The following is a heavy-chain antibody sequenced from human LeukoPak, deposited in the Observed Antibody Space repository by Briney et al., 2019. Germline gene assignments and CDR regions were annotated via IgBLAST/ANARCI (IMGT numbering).Heavy chain of an antibody. D-gene: IGHD3-22*01. CDR1: GGSVSSGTYC. CDR3: ARINYDSSGYYASFDY. V-gene: IGHV4-39*01. Sequence: SETLSLTCTVSGGSVSSGTYCWSWIRQPPGKGLEWFGRIYYSGSTYYNPSLKSRGTISVDTSKNQFSLKLSSVTAADTAVYYCARINYDSSGYYASFDYWGQGTLVTVSS. CDR2: IYYSGST. J-gene: IGHJ4*02.